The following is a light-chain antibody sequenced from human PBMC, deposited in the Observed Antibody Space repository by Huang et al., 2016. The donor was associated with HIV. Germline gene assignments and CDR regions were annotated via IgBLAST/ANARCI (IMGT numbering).Light chain of an antibody. CDR2: KTS. J-gene: IGKJ1*01. CDR3: QQYNSFPGT. Sequence: DIQMTQSPSTLSASVGDRVTITCRASQSISSSLAWYQQNPGKAPKLLIYKTSTLHSGVPSRFSGRGSGTEFTLTISSLQLDDFATYYCQQYNSFPGTFGQGTKVEIK. CDR1: QSISSS. V-gene: IGKV1-5*03.